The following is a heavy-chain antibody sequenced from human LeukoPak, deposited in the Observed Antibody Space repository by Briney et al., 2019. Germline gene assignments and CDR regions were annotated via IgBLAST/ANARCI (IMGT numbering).Heavy chain of an antibody. D-gene: IGHD3-10*01. CDR3: ARVSGLARGNAFDI. Sequence: ASVKVSCKASGYIFTDYYMHWVRQAPGQELGWMGRINPNSGGTNYAQKLQGRVTMTTDTSTSTAYMELRSLRSDDTAVYYCARVSGLARGNAFDIWGQGTMVTVSS. CDR2: INPNSGGT. V-gene: IGHV1/OR15-1*04. J-gene: IGHJ3*02. CDR1: GYIFTDYY.